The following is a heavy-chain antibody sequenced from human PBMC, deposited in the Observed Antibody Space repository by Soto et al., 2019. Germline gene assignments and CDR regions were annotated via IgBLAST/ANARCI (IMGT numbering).Heavy chain of an antibody. J-gene: IGHJ6*02. V-gene: IGHV3-23*01. CDR3: ARGGADHYNYGMDV. D-gene: IGHD3-10*01. CDR2: MNGAATST. CDR1: GFILSTYP. Sequence: QLSESGGDLLQPGGSLTLSCAASGFILSTYPMTWVHQAPGRGLEWVSSMNGAATSTSYADSVKGRFTTSRDNPQNTLYLQINTLRPEDTAVYFCARGGADHYNYGMDVWGQGTTVIVSS.